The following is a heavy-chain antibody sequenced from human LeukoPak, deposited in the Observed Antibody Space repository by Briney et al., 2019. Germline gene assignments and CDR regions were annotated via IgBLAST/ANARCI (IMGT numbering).Heavy chain of an antibody. D-gene: IGHD5-18*01. CDR3: ARGWWIQPDDY. Sequence: PSETLSLTCPVSGVSISSGSYYWSWIRQPAGKGLEWIGRIYTSGITNYNPSLKSRVTISVDTSKNQFSLKLSSVTAADTAVYYCARGWWIQPDDYWGQGTLVTVSS. V-gene: IGHV4-61*02. J-gene: IGHJ4*02. CDR1: GVSISSGSYY. CDR2: IYTSGIT.